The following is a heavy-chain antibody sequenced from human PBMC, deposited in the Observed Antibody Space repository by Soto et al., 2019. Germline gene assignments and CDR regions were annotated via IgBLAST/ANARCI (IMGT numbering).Heavy chain of an antibody. V-gene: IGHV3-74*01. D-gene: IGHD4-17*01. CDR3: ARDREVDGDYKMDV. CDR2: MNSDGRTI. J-gene: IGHJ6*02. Sequence: EVQLVESGGGLVQPGGSLRLSCAASGFTFSDYWMHWVRQSPGKGPEWLSRMNSDGRTINYADSVKGRFTISRDNAKNTVYLQMNSLRVEETAVYYCARDREVDGDYKMDVWCQGTTLTVSS. CDR1: GFTFSDYW.